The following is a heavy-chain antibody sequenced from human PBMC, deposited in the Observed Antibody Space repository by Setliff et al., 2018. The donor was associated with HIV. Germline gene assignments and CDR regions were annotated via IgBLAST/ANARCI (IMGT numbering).Heavy chain of an antibody. J-gene: IGHJ6*03. CDR3: AGHSGSSGWYFSDGYYYYMDV. CDR1: GYSFTSYW. Sequence: PGESLKISCKGSGYSFTSYWIGWVRQMPGKGLEWMGIIYPGDSDTRYSPSFQGQVTISADKSISTAYLQWSSLKASDTAMYYCAGHSGSSGWYFSDGYYYYMDVWGKGTTVTVSS. V-gene: IGHV5-51*01. D-gene: IGHD6-19*01. CDR2: IYPGDSDT.